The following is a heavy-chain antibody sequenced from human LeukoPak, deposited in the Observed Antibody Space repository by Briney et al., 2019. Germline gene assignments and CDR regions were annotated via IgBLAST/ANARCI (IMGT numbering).Heavy chain of an antibody. CDR1: GFTFSIYG. CDR2: ISYDGSNK. V-gene: IGHV3-30*18. Sequence: GGSLRLSCAASGFTFSIYGMHWVRQAPGKGLEWVAVISYDGSNKYYADSVKGRFTISRDNSKNTLYLQMNSLRAEDTAVYYCAKVVSGNLYSPCDWGQGTLVTVSS. J-gene: IGHJ4*02. D-gene: IGHD3-10*01. CDR3: AKVVSGNLYSPCD.